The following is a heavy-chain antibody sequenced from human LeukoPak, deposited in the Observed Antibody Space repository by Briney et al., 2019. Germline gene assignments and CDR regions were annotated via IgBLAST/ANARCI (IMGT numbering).Heavy chain of an antibody. J-gene: IGHJ4*02. D-gene: IGHD1-14*01. CDR3: AKSIINRSYFDS. V-gene: IGHV3-23*01. CDR1: GFTFSSYA. Sequence: GGPLRLSCAASGFTFSSYAMSWVRQAPGKGLEWVSAISGSGGSTYYADSVKGRFTISRDSSKNTLSLQMSSLRAEDTAVYYCAKSIINRSYFDSWGQGTLVTVSS. CDR2: ISGSGGST.